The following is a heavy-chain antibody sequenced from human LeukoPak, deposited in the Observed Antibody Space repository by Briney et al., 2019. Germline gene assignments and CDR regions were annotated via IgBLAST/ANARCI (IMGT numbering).Heavy chain of an antibody. J-gene: IGHJ6*03. CDR2: INPNSGGT. CDR1: GYTFTGYY. D-gene: IGHD3-3*01. V-gene: IGHV1-2*02. Sequence: GASVKVSCKASGYTFTGYYMHWVRQAPGQGLEWMGWINPNSGGTNYAQKFQGRVTMTRDTSISTAYMELSRLRSDDTAVYYCARDRAYYDFWSGYSPYYYYMDVWGKGTTVTVSS. CDR3: ARDRAYYDFWSGYSPYYYYMDV.